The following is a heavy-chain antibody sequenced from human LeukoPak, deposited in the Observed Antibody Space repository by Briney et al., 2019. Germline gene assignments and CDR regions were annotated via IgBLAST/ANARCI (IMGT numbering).Heavy chain of an antibody. V-gene: IGHV4-59*01. CDR2: IYYSGST. J-gene: IGHJ4*02. CDR3: ARATPNNYDFWSGYPKVFDY. D-gene: IGHD3-3*01. CDR1: GGSISSYY. Sequence: SETLSLTCTVSGGSISSYYWGWIRQPPGKGLEWIGYIYYSGSTNYNPSLKSRVTISVDTSKNQFSLKLSSVTAADTAVYYCARATPNNYDFWSGYPKVFDYWGQGTLVTVSS.